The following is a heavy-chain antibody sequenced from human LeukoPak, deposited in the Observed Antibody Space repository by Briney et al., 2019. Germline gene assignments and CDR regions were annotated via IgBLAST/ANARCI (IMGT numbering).Heavy chain of an antibody. Sequence: SETLSLTCTVSSGSISSSSYYWGWIRQPPGKGLEWIGSVYSSGSTYYNPSLKSRVTISVDTSKNQFSLKLSSVTAADTAVYYCAIEPSSIRTLTDWFDPWGQGTLVTVSS. CDR2: VYSSGST. CDR3: AIEPSSIRTLTDWFDP. CDR1: SGSISSSSYY. J-gene: IGHJ5*02. V-gene: IGHV4-39*01. D-gene: IGHD6-6*01.